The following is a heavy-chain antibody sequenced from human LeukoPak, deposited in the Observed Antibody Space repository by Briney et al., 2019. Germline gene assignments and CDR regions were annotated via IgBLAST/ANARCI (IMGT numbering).Heavy chain of an antibody. CDR3: AREGAEIAFDI. Sequence: GASVKVSCKASGGTFSSYAISWVRQAPGQGLEWMGRIIPIFGTANYAQKFQGRVTITTDESTSTAYMELSSLRSEDTAVYYCAREGAEIAFDIWGQGTMVTVSS. D-gene: IGHD3-16*01. CDR2: IIPIFGTA. V-gene: IGHV1-69*05. J-gene: IGHJ3*02. CDR1: GGTFSSYA.